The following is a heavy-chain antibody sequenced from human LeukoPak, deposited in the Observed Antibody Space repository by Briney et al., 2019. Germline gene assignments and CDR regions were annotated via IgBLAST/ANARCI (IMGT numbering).Heavy chain of an antibody. CDR2: ISGDAVSS. D-gene: IGHD5-24*01. CDR1: GXMFDDYA. Sequence: GGSLRISCAASGXMFDDYAMHWVRQVPGRGLEWVSLISGDAVSSFYTDSVKGRFTISRDNNNSSLSLQMRRLTTEDTAFYYCVREQFSHTSNYFDNWGQGILVTVSS. J-gene: IGHJ4*02. V-gene: IGHV3-43*02. CDR3: VREQFSHTSNYFDN.